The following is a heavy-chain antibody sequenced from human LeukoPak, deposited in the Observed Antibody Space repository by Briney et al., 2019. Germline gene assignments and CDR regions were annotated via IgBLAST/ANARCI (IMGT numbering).Heavy chain of an antibody. D-gene: IGHD3-3*01. CDR2: IYYSGST. CDR1: GGSISSSSYY. CDR3: ARHHDFWSGYHLDY. J-gene: IGHJ4*02. V-gene: IGHV4-39*01. Sequence: SETLSLTCTVSGGSISSSSYYWGWIRQPPGKGLEWIGSIYYSGSTYYNPSLKSRVTISVDTSKNQFSLKLSSVTAADTAVYYCARHHDFWSGYHLDYWGQRTLVTVSS.